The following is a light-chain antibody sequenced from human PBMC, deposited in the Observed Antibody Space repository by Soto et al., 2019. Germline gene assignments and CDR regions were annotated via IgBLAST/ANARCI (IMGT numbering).Light chain of an antibody. V-gene: IGKV3-15*01. Sequence: EIVMTQSPATLSVSPGERATLSCRASQSVSSNLAWYQQKPGQAPRLLIYGASTRATGIPARFSGSGSGTEFTLTISSLQSEDFAVYYCQQYNNWPPLTFDGGTKVDI. CDR2: GAS. J-gene: IGKJ4*01. CDR1: QSVSSN. CDR3: QQYNNWPPLT.